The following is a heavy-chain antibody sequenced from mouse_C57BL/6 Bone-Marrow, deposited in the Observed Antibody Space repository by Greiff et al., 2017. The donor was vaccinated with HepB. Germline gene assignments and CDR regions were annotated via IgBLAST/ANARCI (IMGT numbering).Heavy chain of an antibody. CDR2: ISNGGGST. Sequence: DVMLVESGGGLVQPGGSLKLSCAASGFTFSDYYMYWVRQTPEKRLEWVAYISNGGGSTYYPDTVKGRFTISRDNAKNTLYLQMSRLKSEDTAMYYCARQNYYGSSSDYWGQGTTLTVSS. CDR1: GFTFSDYY. J-gene: IGHJ2*01. CDR3: ARQNYYGSSSDY. D-gene: IGHD1-1*01. V-gene: IGHV5-12*01.